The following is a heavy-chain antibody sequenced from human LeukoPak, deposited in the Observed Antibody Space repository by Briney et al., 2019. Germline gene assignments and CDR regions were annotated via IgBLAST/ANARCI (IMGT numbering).Heavy chain of an antibody. CDR2: INSDGSST. D-gene: IGHD4-17*01. CDR1: GLTFSSYW. Sequence: GGSLRLSCAASGLTFSSYWMHWVRQAPGRGLVWVSRINSDGSSTSYADSVKGRFTISRDNAKNTLYLQMNSLRAEDTAVYYCARDVTVTTRRDLDYWGQGTLVTVSS. V-gene: IGHV3-74*01. CDR3: ARDVTVTTRRDLDY. J-gene: IGHJ4*02.